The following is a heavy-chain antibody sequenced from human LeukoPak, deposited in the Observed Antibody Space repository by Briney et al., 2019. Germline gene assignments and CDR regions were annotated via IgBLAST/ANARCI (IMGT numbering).Heavy chain of an antibody. Sequence: GASVKVSCRASGYTFTSYGISWVRQAPGQGLEWMGWISAFNGNTNYVQKLQGRVTMTTDTSTSTAYMELRSLRSDDTAVYYCARVLRFGELFPYYYYMDVWGKGTTVTVSS. V-gene: IGHV1-18*01. J-gene: IGHJ6*03. CDR2: ISAFNGNT. D-gene: IGHD3-10*01. CDR3: ARVLRFGELFPYYYYMDV. CDR1: GYTFTSYG.